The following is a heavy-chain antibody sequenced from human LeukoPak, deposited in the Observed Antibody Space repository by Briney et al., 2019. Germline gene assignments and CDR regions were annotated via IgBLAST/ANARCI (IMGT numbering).Heavy chain of an antibody. V-gene: IGHV3-23*01. J-gene: IGHJ5*02. CDR1: GVTFSSYA. CDR2: ISGGGGNT. D-gene: IGHD6-19*01. CDR3: AKASLDTSGWYGSWFDP. Sequence: WGSLRLSCAASGVTFSSYAMSWVRQPPGKGLEWVSAISGGGGNTYYADSVKGGFTISRDNSKNTLYLQMNSLRAEDTAVYYCAKASLDTSGWYGSWFDPWGQGTLVTASS.